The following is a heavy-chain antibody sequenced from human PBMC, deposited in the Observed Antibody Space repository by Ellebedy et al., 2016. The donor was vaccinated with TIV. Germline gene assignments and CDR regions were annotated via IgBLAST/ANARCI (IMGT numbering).Heavy chain of an antibody. V-gene: IGHV3-23*01. CDR3: ATTVARSYDY. CDR1: GFTFSRFY. CDR2: FGGTAESA. Sequence: GESLKISCAASGFTFSRFYMTWVRQAPGKGLERVSAFGGTAESAFYADSVKGRFTMSRDNAKNSFSLQLSNLRADDTAVYYCATTVARSYDYWGQGTLVTVSS. J-gene: IGHJ4*02.